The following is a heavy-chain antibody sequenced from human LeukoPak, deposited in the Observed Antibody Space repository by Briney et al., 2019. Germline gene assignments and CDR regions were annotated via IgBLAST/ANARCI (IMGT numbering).Heavy chain of an antibody. Sequence: GGSLRLSCAASGFTFSSYSMNWVRQAPGKGLEWVSSISSSSSYIYYADSVKGRFTISRDNAKNSLYLQMNSLRAEDTAVYYCARDRGMIRGVIGGDYWGQGTLVTVSS. D-gene: IGHD3-10*01. CDR2: ISSSSSYI. CDR3: ARDRGMIRGVIGGDY. CDR1: GFTFSSYS. V-gene: IGHV3-21*01. J-gene: IGHJ4*02.